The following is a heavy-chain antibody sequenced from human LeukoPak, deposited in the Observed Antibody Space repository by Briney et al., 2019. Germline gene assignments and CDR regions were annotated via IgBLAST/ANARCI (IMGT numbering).Heavy chain of an antibody. Sequence: KPSETLSLTCTVSGGSISSSSYYWSWIRQPPGKGLEWIGYIYYSGSTNYNPSLKSRVTISVDTSKNQFSLKLSSVTAADTAVYYCARVRQGLQKVDYWGQGTLVTVSS. V-gene: IGHV4-61*01. CDR3: ARVRQGLQKVDY. J-gene: IGHJ4*02. D-gene: IGHD4-11*01. CDR2: IYYSGST. CDR1: GGSISSSSYY.